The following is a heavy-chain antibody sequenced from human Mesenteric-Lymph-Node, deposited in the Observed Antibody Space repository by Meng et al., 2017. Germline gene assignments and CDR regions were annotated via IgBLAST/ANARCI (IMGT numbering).Heavy chain of an antibody. CDR3: ASERHPGIYFFYGMDV. V-gene: IGHV3-66*02. Sequence: GESLKISCAASGFTVSSNYMSWVRQAPGKGLEWVSVIYSGGSTYYADSVKGRFTISRDNSKNTLYLQMNSRRAEDTAGYYGASERHPGIYFFYGMDVWGQGTTVTVSS. CDR1: GFTVSSNY. CDR2: IYSGGST. J-gene: IGHJ6*02.